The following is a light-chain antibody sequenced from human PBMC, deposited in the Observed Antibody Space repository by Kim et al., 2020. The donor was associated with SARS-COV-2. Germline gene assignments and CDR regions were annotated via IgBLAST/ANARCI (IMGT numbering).Light chain of an antibody. CDR2: KAS. V-gene: IGKV1-5*03. CDR3: QQYNTPPLT. CDR1: QSINSW. Sequence: DIQMTQSPSTLSASVGDRVTITCRASQSINSWLAWHQQKPGKAPKVLIYKASTLESGVPSRFSGSGSGTEFTLTISSLQPDDFATYYCQQYNTPPLTFGGGTKGDIK. J-gene: IGKJ4*01.